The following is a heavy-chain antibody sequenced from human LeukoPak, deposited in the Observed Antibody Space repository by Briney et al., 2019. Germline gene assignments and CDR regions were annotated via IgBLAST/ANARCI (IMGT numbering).Heavy chain of an antibody. V-gene: IGHV4-59*01. D-gene: IGHD6-6*01. J-gene: IGHJ4*02. Sequence: SETLSLTCTVSGGSISSYYWSWIRQPPGKGLEWVGYIYYSGSTNYNPSLKSRVTISVDTSKNQFSLKLSSVTAADTAVYYCARVGEPLPSSSWDFDYWGQGTLVTVSS. CDR2: IYYSGST. CDR1: GGSISSYY. CDR3: ARVGEPLPSSSWDFDY.